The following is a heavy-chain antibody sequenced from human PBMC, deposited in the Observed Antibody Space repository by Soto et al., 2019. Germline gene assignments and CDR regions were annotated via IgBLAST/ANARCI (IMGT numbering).Heavy chain of an antibody. CDR3: ARAHPAVAYGMAV. CDR1: GFTFSSYS. D-gene: IGHD2-2*01. Sequence: EVQLVESGGGLVKPGGSLRLSCAASGFTFSSYSMNWVRQAPGKGLEWGSSISSSSSYIYYADSVKGRFTISRDNAKNELYLQMNSLRAEDTAVYYCARAHPAVAYGMAVWGQGSTVTVSS. CDR2: ISSSSSYI. V-gene: IGHV3-21*01. J-gene: IGHJ6*02.